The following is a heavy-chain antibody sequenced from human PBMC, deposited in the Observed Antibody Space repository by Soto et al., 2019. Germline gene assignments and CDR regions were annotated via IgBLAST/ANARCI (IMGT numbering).Heavy chain of an antibody. V-gene: IGHV4-31*03. CDR3: ARAKKGIAAAENWFDP. CDR2: IYYSGST. Sequence: QVQLQESGPGLVKPSQTLSLTCTVSGGSISSGGYYWSWIRQHPGKGLEWIGYIYYSGSTYYNPSLKSRVTISVDTSKNQFSLKLSSATAADTAVYYCARAKKGIAAAENWFDPWGQGTLVTVSS. CDR1: GGSISSGGYY. J-gene: IGHJ5*02. D-gene: IGHD6-13*01.